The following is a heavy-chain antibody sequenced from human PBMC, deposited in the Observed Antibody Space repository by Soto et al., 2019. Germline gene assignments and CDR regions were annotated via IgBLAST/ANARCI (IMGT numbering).Heavy chain of an antibody. CDR3: ARDASGVVPAASPNSFDP. D-gene: IGHD2-2*01. V-gene: IGHV4-31*03. J-gene: IGHJ5*02. Sequence: QVQLQESGPGLVKPSQTLSLTCTVSGGSISSGGYWWSWIRQHPGKGLEWIGYIYYSGSTYYNPSLNSRVTISVDTSKNQFSLKLSSVTAADTAVYYCARDASGVVPAASPNSFDPWRQGTLVTVSS. CDR2: IYYSGST. CDR1: GGSISSGGYW.